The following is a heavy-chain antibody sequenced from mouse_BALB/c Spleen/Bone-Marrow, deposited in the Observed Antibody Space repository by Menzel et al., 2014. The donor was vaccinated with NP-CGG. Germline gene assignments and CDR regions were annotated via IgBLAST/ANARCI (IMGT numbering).Heavy chain of an antibody. D-gene: IGHD1-1*01. CDR2: IIPNSGCS. J-gene: IGHJ4*01. CDR3: TIRYYAMDY. V-gene: IGHV1-4*01. CDR1: GYTFTRYT. Sequence: QVQLQQSGAELARPGASVKMSCQASGYTFTRYTMHWEKKRPGQGLEWIGYIIPNSGCSNYNQKFKDKATLTADKSSSTAYMQLSSLTSEDSAVYYCTIRYYAMDYWGQGTSVTVSS.